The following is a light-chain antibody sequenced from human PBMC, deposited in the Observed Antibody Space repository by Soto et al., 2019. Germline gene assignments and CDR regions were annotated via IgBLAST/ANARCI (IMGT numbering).Light chain of an antibody. Sequence: NFMLTQAHSVSESPGKTVTISCTRSSGNIASNFVQWYQQRPGSAPTILIFKNDQRPSGVPDRFSGSLDSSSNSASLIISGLNTGDEADYYCQSYDATSYVFGTGTKLTVL. CDR1: SGNIASNF. J-gene: IGLJ1*01. CDR3: QSYDATSYV. V-gene: IGLV6-57*03. CDR2: KND.